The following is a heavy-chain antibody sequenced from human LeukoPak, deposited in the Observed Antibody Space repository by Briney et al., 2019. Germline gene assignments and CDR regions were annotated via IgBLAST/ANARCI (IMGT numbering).Heavy chain of an antibody. D-gene: IGHD5-18*01. V-gene: IGHV3-30*03. Sequence: PGRSLRLSCAASGFTFSSYGMHWFRQAPGKGLEWVAVISYDGSNKYYADSVKGRFTISRDNSKNTLYLQMNSLRAEDTAVYYCARDLAEEVGYSYENGLGYWGQGTLATVSS. J-gene: IGHJ4*02. CDR3: ARDLAEEVGYSYENGLGY. CDR1: GFTFSSYG. CDR2: ISYDGSNK.